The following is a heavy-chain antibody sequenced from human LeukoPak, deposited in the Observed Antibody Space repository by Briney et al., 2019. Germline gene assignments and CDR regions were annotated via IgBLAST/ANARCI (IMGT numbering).Heavy chain of an antibody. D-gene: IGHD2/OR15-2a*01. CDR1: GDSVSSNSAT. CDR3: SRERNRASHI. Sequence: SQTLSLTCAISGDSVSSNSATWSWIRQSPSRGLEWLGRTYYRSNWYNDYAVSVKSRITIDPDTSKNQFSLHLNSVTPEDTAVYYCSRERNRASHIWGQGTMVIVSS. J-gene: IGHJ3*02. CDR2: TYYRSNWYN. V-gene: IGHV6-1*01.